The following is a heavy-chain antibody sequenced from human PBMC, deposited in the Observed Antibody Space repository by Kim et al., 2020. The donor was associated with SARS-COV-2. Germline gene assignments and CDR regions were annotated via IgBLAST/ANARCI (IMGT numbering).Heavy chain of an antibody. CDR2: IDVANTNT. CDR3: ARDGRSVNYYFDC. D-gene: IGHD1-1*01. Sequence: ASVKVSCKASGYTFTSYCLHWVRQAPGQSLEWMGWIDVANTNTHYSENFLGRVTISRDTSATTVYIELSSLRSEDTAVYYCARDGRSVNYYFDCWGQGTLVTVSS. J-gene: IGHJ4*02. CDR1: GYTFTSYC. V-gene: IGHV1-3*01.